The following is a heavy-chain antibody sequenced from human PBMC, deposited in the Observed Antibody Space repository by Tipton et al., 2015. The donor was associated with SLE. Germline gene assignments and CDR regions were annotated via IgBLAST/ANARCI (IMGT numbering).Heavy chain of an antibody. CDR3: ARDYTVNAFDI. J-gene: IGHJ3*02. CDR1: GGSISSANW. V-gene: IGHV4-4*02. Sequence: TLSLTCTVSGGSISSANWWSWVRQPPGKGLEWIGEIYHSGSTNYNPSLKSRVTILVDTSKNQFSLKLSSVTAADTAVYYCARDYTVNAFDIWGQGTMVTVSS. D-gene: IGHD4-17*01. CDR2: IYHSGST.